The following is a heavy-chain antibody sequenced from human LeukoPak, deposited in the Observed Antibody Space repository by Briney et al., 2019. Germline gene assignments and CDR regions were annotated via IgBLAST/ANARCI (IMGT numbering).Heavy chain of an antibody. Sequence: GESLEISCKASGYSFTSYWIGWVRQMPGKGLEWMGIIYPGDSDTRYSPSFQGQVTISADKSISAAYLQWTSLKASDTAMYYCARDYGDISFDYWGQGTLVTVSS. D-gene: IGHD4-17*01. CDR2: IYPGDSDT. CDR1: GYSFTSYW. V-gene: IGHV5-51*01. J-gene: IGHJ4*02. CDR3: ARDYGDISFDY.